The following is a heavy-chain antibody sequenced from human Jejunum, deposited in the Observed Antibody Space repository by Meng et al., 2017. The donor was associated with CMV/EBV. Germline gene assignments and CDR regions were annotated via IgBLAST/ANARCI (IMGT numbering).Heavy chain of an antibody. CDR3: MGSEGNY. J-gene: IGHJ4*02. CDR1: RFTFTRCV. CDR2: IKSKTDGGTT. Sequence: EVQLLESXXGLVEXGGALRLSCSVSRFTFTRCVMRWVRQASGMGLEWVARIKSKTDGGTTDYTAPVKGRFTISRDDSKNTVYLQMNTLESEDTGVYYCMGSEGNYWGQVTLVNVSS. D-gene: IGHD3-10*01. V-gene: IGHV3-15*01.